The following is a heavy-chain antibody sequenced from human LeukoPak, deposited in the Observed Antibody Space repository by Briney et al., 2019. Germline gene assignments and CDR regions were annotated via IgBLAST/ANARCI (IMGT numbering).Heavy chain of an antibody. Sequence: SVKVSCKASGGTFSSYAISWVRQAPGQGLEWMGGIIPIFGTANYAQKSQGRVTITADESTSTAYMELSSLRSEDTAVYYCATEYSGSYYEFGYFDYWGQGTLVTVSS. CDR3: ATEYSGSYYEFGYFDY. J-gene: IGHJ4*02. CDR1: GGTFSSYA. V-gene: IGHV1-69*13. CDR2: IIPIFGTA. D-gene: IGHD1-26*01.